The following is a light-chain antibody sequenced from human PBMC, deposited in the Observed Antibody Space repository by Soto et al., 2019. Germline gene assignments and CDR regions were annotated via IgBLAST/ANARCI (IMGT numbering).Light chain of an antibody. J-gene: IGKJ1*01. CDR3: QQYNNWPPLT. CDR2: GAS. Sequence: EVVMTQSPSTLSVSPGERATLSCRSSQNISSNLAWYQQKPGQAPRLLIYGASTRATGIPARFSGSGSWTAFTLTISSLQSEDFAVYYCQQYNNWPPLTFGQGTKVDIK. CDR1: QNISSN. V-gene: IGKV3-15*01.